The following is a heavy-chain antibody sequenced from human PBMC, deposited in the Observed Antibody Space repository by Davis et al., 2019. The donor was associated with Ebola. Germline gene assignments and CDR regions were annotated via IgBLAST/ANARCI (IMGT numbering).Heavy chain of an antibody. CDR1: GFTFSNYA. Sequence: GESLKISCAASGFTFSNYAMHWVRQAPGKGLEWVAVISYDGSYTYFADSVKGRFTISRDNAKNSLYLQMNSLRAEDTAVYYCARDPQGSDFDYWGQGTLVTVSS. D-gene: IGHD3-10*01. J-gene: IGHJ4*02. CDR3: ARDPQGSDFDY. CDR2: ISYDGSYT. V-gene: IGHV3-30-3*01.